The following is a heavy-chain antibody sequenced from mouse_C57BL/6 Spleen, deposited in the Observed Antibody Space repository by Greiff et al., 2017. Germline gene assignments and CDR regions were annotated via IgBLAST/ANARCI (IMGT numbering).Heavy chain of an antibody. CDR3: ARYFITTVVAHWYFDV. CDR2: ISDGGSYT. V-gene: IGHV5-4*01. CDR1: GFTFSSYA. Sequence: EVQGVESGGGLVKPGGSLKLSCAASGFTFSSYAMSWVRQTPEKRLEWVATISDGGSYTYYPDNVKGRFTISRDNAKNNLYLQRSHLKSEDTAMYYCARYFITTVVAHWYFDVWGTGTTVTVSS. J-gene: IGHJ1*03. D-gene: IGHD1-1*01.